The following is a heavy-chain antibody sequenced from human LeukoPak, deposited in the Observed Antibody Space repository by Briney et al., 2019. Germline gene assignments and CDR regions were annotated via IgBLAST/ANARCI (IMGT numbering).Heavy chain of an antibody. CDR1: GGSFSGYY. J-gene: IGHJ6*02. CDR2: INHSGST. Sequence: SETLSLTCAVYGGSFSGYYWSWIRQPPGKGLEWIGEINHSGSTNYNPSLKSRVTISVDTSRNQFSLKLSSVTAADTAVYYCARVDTAMARPYYYGMDVWGQGTTVTVSS. CDR3: ARVDTAMARPYYYGMDV. V-gene: IGHV4-34*01. D-gene: IGHD5-18*01.